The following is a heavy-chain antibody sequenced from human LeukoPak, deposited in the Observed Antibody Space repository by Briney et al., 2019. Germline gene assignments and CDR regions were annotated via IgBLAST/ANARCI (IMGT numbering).Heavy chain of an antibody. CDR3: ARVTGSGSYYNGIDY. Sequence: GGSLRLSCAASGFTFSSYAMHWVRQAPGKGLEWVAVISYDGSNKYYADSVKGRFTISRDNSKNTLYLQMNSLRAEDTAVYYCARVTGSGSYYNGIDYWGQGTLVTVSS. CDR1: GFTFSSYA. D-gene: IGHD3-10*01. J-gene: IGHJ4*02. V-gene: IGHV3-30-3*01. CDR2: ISYDGSNK.